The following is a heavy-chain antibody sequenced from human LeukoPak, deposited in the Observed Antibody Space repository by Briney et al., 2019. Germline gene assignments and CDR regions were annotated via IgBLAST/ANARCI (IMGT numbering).Heavy chain of an antibody. J-gene: IGHJ4*02. CDR2: ISGSGGST. CDR3: AKVLSSSWQIDY. V-gene: IGHV3-23*01. Sequence: GGSLRLSCAASGFTFSSYALSWVRQAPGKGLEWVSGISGSGGSTLYADSVKGRFTISRDSSKNTLYLEMNSLRAEDTAVYYCAKVLSSSWQIDYWGQGTLVTVSS. D-gene: IGHD6-13*01. CDR1: GFTFSSYA.